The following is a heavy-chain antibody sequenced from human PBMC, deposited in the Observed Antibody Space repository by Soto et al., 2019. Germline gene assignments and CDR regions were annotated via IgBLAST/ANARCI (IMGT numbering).Heavy chain of an antibody. CDR1: GFTFSSYA. Sequence: EVQLLESGGGLVQPGGSLRLSCAASGFTFSSYAMSWVRQAPGKGLEWVSAISGSGGSTYYADSVKGRFTISRDNSTNTLYLQMNSLRAEDTAVYYCAKDNSGWYTVDYWGQGTLVTVSS. J-gene: IGHJ4*02. CDR2: ISGSGGST. CDR3: AKDNSGWYTVDY. D-gene: IGHD6-19*01. V-gene: IGHV3-23*01.